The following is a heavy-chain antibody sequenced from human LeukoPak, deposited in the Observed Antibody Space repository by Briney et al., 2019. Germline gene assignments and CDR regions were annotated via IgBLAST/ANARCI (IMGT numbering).Heavy chain of an antibody. CDR3: VTKGVGTSYYFDY. CDR1: GYGFTRYW. CDR2: IYLDDSDT. Sequence: GESLKISCKGSGYGFTRYWIAWVRQMPGKGLEWMGIIYLDDSDTRYSPSFQGQVTISADKSISTAYLQWSSLQASDTATYYCVTKGVGTSYYFDYWGQGTLVTVSS. V-gene: IGHV5-51*01. J-gene: IGHJ4*02. D-gene: IGHD1-26*01.